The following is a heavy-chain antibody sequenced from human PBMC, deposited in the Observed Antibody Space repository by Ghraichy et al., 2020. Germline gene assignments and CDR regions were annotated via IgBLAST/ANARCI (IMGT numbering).Heavy chain of an antibody. J-gene: IGHJ5*02. CDR2: IRFDGSKE. CDR1: GFNFRSYD. Sequence: GGSLRLSCAASGFNFRSYDMHWVRQAPGKGLEWVAFIRFDGSKEYLVDTVKGRFSISRDNSKDTLYLHMNALRSEDTAMYYCATSIGLAGGYFNTWGQGALVTVSS. D-gene: IGHD5-12*01. V-gene: IGHV3-30*02. CDR3: ATSIGLAGGYFNT.